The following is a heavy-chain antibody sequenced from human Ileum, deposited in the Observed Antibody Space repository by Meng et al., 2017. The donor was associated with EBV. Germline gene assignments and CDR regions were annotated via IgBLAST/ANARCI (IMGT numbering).Heavy chain of an antibody. CDR1: GGSISIGGYY. D-gene: IGHD3-22*01. Sequence: QLQLQESGPGLVRPSETLSLNCPGSGGSISIGGYYWGWIRQSPGEGLEWIGSIYHYGNTYYNPSLRSRVSLLVDLDRNQFSLKVTSMTVADTAVYYCVRGAPNGIVAHQNWFDSWGQGTLVTVSS. CDR3: VRGAPNGIVAHQNWFDS. V-gene: IGHV4-39*07. J-gene: IGHJ5*01. CDR2: IYHYGNT.